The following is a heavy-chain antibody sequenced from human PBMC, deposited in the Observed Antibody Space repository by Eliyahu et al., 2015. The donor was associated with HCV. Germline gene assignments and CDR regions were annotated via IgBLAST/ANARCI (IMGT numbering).Heavy chain of an antibody. Sequence: EVQLVESGGGLVKPGGSXRLSCAASGXXFSGYAXNWVRQAPGKGLEWVSSISSSGNYIYYADSVKGRFTISRDNAKNSLFLQMNSLRAEDTATYYCARDRDAYCSGATCYAPVDYRGQGTLVTVSS. D-gene: IGHD2-15*01. V-gene: IGHV3-21*01. J-gene: IGHJ4*02. CDR1: GXXFSGYA. CDR2: ISSSGNYI. CDR3: ARDRDAYCSGATCYAPVDY.